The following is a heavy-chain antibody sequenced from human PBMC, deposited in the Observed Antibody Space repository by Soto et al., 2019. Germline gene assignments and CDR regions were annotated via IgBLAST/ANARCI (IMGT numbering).Heavy chain of an antibody. CDR1: GGSFSGYY. V-gene: IGHV4-34*01. D-gene: IGHD6-6*01. J-gene: IGHJ4*02. Sequence: SETLSLTCAVYGGSFSGYYWSWIRQPPGKGLEWIGEIKHSGSTNYNPSLKSRVTISVDTSKNQFSLKLSSVTAADTAVYYCARSSNEYSSFDYWGQGPLVTVSS. CDR2: IKHSGST. CDR3: ARSSNEYSSFDY.